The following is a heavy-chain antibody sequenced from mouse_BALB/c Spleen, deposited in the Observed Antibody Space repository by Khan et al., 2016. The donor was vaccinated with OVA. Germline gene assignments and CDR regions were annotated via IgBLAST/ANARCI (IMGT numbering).Heavy chain of an antibody. CDR3: ARSTAPGIGFAY. V-gene: IGHV1-4*01. D-gene: IGHD4-1*02. CDR2: INPSGGYT. Sequence: QVQLQQSGAELARPGASVKMSCKASGYTFTSYTMHWVRQRPGQGLEWLGYINPSGGYTNNKQKLKDKATLTADNYSTAAYMQLSTLTSEESGIYYCARSTAPGIGFAYWGQGTLVTVSA. CDR1: GYTFTSYT. J-gene: IGHJ3*01.